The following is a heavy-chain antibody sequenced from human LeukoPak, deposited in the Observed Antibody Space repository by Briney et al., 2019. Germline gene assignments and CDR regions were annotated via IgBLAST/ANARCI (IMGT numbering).Heavy chain of an antibody. CDR3: ARGHYYDSSGNLDY. CDR2: INWNGGST. V-gene: IGHV3-20*01. Sequence: PGGSLRLSCAASGFTFDDYGMSWVRQAPGKGLEWVSGINWNGGSTGYADSVKGRFTISRDNAKNSLYLQMNSLRAEDTALYHCARGHYYDSSGNLDYWGQGTLVTVSS. J-gene: IGHJ4*02. CDR1: GFTFDDYG. D-gene: IGHD3-22*01.